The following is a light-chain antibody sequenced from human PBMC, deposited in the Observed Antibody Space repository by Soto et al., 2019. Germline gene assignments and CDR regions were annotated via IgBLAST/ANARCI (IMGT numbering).Light chain of an antibody. CDR3: ESYDNSLSGSKV. CDR2: GNS. V-gene: IGLV1-40*01. CDR1: NSNLGAGYD. J-gene: IGLJ3*02. Sequence: QSVLTQPPSVSGAPGQRVTICCSGTNSNLGAGYDVHWYQQLPGAAPKLVIFGNSYRPSGVPDRFSGSKSDTSASLAITGLQAEDEDEDYCESYDNSLSGSKVFGGGTKLTVL.